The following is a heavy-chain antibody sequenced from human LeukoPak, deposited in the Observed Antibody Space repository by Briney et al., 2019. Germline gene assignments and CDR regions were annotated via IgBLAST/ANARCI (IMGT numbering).Heavy chain of an antibody. J-gene: IGHJ4*02. CDR3: ARVSGGYYFDY. CDR1: GFTFSNYG. CDR2: ISPRGGGT. Sequence: PGGSLRLSCAASGFTFSNYGMNWVRQAPGKGLEWLSGISPRGGGTYYADSVKGRFTISRDDSKNTLSLQMNSLRAEDTAVYYCARVSGGYYFDYWGQGTLVTVSS. V-gene: IGHV3-23*01. D-gene: IGHD3-22*01.